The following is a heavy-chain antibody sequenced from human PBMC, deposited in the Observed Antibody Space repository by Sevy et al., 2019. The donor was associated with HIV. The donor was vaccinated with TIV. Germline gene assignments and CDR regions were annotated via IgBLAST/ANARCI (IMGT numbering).Heavy chain of an antibody. J-gene: IGHJ4*01. V-gene: IGHV1-8*01. CDR1: GYTFSDYD. CDR2: MNPNSGNT. D-gene: IGHD6-13*01. Sequence: ASVKVSCKTSGYTFSDYDINWVRQAAGQGLEWMGWMNPNSGNTGYAEKFQGRGAMTRNTSISTAYMELSSLRSEDTAVYYWWFFGSSWSYWGQGTLVTVSS. CDR3: WFFGSSWSY.